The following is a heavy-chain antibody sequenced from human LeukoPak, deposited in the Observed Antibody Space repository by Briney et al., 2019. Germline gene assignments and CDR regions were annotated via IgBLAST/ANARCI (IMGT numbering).Heavy chain of an antibody. CDR3: AREIAVAGTSWFAP. CDR2: INPSGGST. V-gene: IGHV1-46*01. J-gene: IGHJ5*02. D-gene: IGHD6-19*01. CDR1: GYTFTSYY. Sequence: ASVKVSCKASGYTFTSYYMHWVRRAPGQGLGWMGIINPSGGSTSYAQKFQGRVTMTRDMSTSTVYMELSSLRSEDTAVYYCAREIAVAGTSWFAPWGQGTLVTVSS.